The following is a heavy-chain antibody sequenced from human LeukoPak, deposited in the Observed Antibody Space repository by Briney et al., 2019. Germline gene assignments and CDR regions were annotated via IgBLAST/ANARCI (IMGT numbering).Heavy chain of an antibody. Sequence: GGSLRLSCAASGFTFSNAWMSWVRQAPGKGREWVGRIKSKTDGGKTDYAAPVKGRFTISRDDSKNTLYLQMNSLKTEDTAVYYCTTAHYSGYDFDYWGQGTLVTVSS. V-gene: IGHV3-15*01. D-gene: IGHD5-12*01. CDR1: GFTFSNAW. CDR3: TTAHYSGYDFDY. J-gene: IGHJ4*02. CDR2: IKSKTDGGKT.